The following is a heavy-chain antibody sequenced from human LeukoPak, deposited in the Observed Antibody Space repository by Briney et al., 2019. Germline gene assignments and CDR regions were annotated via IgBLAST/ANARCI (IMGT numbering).Heavy chain of an antibody. J-gene: IGHJ4*02. CDR2: IFYTGST. CDR3: ARRRSHDVWSA. Sequence: PSETLSLTCTVSGDSFNTGRYFWGWIRQPPGKGLEWIGTIFYTGSTYYNPSLQSRVTISIDTSKNRFSLSLTSVSAADTAVYFCARRRSHDVWSAWGQGTLVSVSS. V-gene: IGHV4-39*01. D-gene: IGHD3-3*01. CDR1: GDSFNTGRYF.